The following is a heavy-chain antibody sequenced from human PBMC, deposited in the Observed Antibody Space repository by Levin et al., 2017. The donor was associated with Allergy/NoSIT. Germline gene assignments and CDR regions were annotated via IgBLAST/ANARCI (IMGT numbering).Heavy chain of an antibody. V-gene: IGHV3-30*04. CDR2: ISYDGSNK. Sequence: GESLKISCAASGFTFSSYAMHWVRQAPGKGLEWVAVISYDGSNKYYADSVKGRFTISRDNSKNTLYLQMNSLRAEDTAVYYCARDPMGDSSGSREIDYWGQGTLVTVSS. CDR1: GFTFSSYA. CDR3: ARDPMGDSSGSREIDY. J-gene: IGHJ4*02. D-gene: IGHD3-22*01.